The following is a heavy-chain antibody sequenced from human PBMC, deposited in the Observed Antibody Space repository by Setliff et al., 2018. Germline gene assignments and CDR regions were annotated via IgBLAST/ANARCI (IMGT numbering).Heavy chain of an antibody. CDR1: GDSISGYY. CDR2: IKYDGTT. D-gene: IGHD3-3*01. Sequence: SETLSLTCTVSGDSISGYYWRWIRQPPGRPLEWIGYIKYDGTTDYNPSLDSRVTISVDTSKNQFSLKLSSVTAADTAMYYCRFWSGYYKNDYWGQGTLVTVSS. CDR3: RFWSGYYKNDY. V-gene: IGHV4-59*12. J-gene: IGHJ4*02.